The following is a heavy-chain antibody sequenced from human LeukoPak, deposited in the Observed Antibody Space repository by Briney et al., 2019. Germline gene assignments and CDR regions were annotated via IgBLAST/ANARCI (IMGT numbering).Heavy chain of an antibody. Sequence: PGGSLRLSCAASGFTFSSYAMSWVRQAPGKGLEWVSAISGSGGSTYYADSVKGRFTISRDNSKNTLYLQMNSLRAEDTAVYYCAKDGGPTYYYDSSGYYRPEYFQHWGQGTLVTVSS. V-gene: IGHV3-23*01. CDR2: ISGSGGST. CDR3: AKDGGPTYYYDSSGYYRPEYFQH. CDR1: GFTFSSYA. J-gene: IGHJ1*01. D-gene: IGHD3-22*01.